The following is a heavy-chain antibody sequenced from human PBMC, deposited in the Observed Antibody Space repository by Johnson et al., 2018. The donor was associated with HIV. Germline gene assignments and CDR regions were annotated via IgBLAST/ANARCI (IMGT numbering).Heavy chain of an antibody. CDR2: ISGSGGST. CDR1: GFTFDDYA. Sequence: VQLVESGGGLVQPGRSLRLSCAASGFTFDDYAMHWVRQAPGKGLEWVSAISGSGGSTYYADSVKGRFTISRDNSKNTLYLQMNSLRAEDTAVYYCARISGWSLADAFDIWGQGTMVTVSS. D-gene: IGHD6-19*01. V-gene: IGHV3-23*04. J-gene: IGHJ3*02. CDR3: ARISGWSLADAFDI.